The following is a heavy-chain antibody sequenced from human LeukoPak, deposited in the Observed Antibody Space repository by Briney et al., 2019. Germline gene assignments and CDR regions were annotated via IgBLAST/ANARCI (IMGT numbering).Heavy chain of an antibody. CDR1: GFSLSDYW. Sequence: AGSLRLSCAASGFSLSDYWMSWVSQAPGEGLECVGNIKFDGSEIYYIDSMRGRFSISRDNAKNSLYLKMNSLRVEDTAVYYCTRDLNHDSSGWGQGTLVTVSS. J-gene: IGHJ4*02. CDR3: TRDLNHDSSG. D-gene: IGHD3-22*01. CDR2: IKFDGSEI. V-gene: IGHV3-7*01.